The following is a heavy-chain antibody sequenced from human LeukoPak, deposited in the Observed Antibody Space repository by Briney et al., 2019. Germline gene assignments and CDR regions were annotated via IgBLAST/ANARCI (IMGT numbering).Heavy chain of an antibody. CDR2: IYPGDSKT. J-gene: IGHJ5*02. Sequence: GESLKISCKASGYIFSSYWIGWVRQMPGKGLEWMGIIYPGDSKTRYSPSFQGQVTISADKSISTAYLQWSSLKASDTAMYYCARQEYCSGGSCYTWFDPWGQGTLVTVSS. CDR1: GYIFSSYW. D-gene: IGHD2-15*01. CDR3: ARQEYCSGGSCYTWFDP. V-gene: IGHV5-51*01.